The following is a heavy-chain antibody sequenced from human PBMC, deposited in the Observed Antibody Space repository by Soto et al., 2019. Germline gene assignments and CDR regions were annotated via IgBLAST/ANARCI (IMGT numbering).Heavy chain of an antibody. J-gene: IGHJ6*02. CDR2: ISAYNGNT. D-gene: IGHD3-22*01. V-gene: IGHV1-18*01. Sequence: ASVKVSCKASGYTFTSYGISWVRPAPGQGLEWMGWISAYNGNTNYAQKLQGRVTMTTDTSTSTAYMELRSLRSDDTAVYYCASYYYDSSGSLGRYYYYGMDVWGQGTTVTVSS. CDR3: ASYYYDSSGSLGRYYYYGMDV. CDR1: GYTFTSYG.